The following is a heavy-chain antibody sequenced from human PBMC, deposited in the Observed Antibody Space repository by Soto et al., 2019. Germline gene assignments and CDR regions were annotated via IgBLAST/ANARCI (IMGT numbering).Heavy chain of an antibody. V-gene: IGHV4-39*01. CDR3: ARPVGNSPPGS. CDR1: GGSISSSNYH. Sequence: QLQLQESGPGLVKPSETLSLTCTVSGGSISSSNYHWGWISQPPGKGLEWIGSMYYSGSAYSNPSLTTRVSISADPSKNQFSLQLTSVPAADTAVYHCARPVGNSPPGSWGQGTLVTFSS. J-gene: IGHJ4*02. CDR2: MYYSGSA. D-gene: IGHD1-26*01.